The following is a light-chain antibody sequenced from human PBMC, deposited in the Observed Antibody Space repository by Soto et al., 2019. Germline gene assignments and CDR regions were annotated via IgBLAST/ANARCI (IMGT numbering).Light chain of an antibody. V-gene: IGLV2-8*01. CDR2: EVN. Sequence: QSALTQPPSASGSPGQSVAISCTGTTSDIGGYDYVSGYQQHPGKAPKLMIYEVNKRPSGVPDRFSGSKSGNTASLTVSGLQAEDEADYYCSSHGGNSPYVFGTGTKVTVL. CDR3: SSHGGNSPYV. J-gene: IGLJ1*01. CDR1: TSDIGGYDY.